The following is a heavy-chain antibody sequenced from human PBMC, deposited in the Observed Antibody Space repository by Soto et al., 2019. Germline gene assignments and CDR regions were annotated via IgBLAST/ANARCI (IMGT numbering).Heavy chain of an antibody. CDR2: INQGGTER. Sequence: HPGGSLRLSCAASGFPFTVFWMSWVRQVPGKGLEWVAMINQGGTERYYVDSVKGRFTISRDNAANLVYLQMDSLRGEDTAVYYCARDGPIQQLGQSYQFWGQGTLVTVS. CDR1: GFPFTVFW. CDR3: ARDGPIQQLGQSYQF. D-gene: IGHD4-4*01. V-gene: IGHV3-7*01. J-gene: IGHJ1*01.